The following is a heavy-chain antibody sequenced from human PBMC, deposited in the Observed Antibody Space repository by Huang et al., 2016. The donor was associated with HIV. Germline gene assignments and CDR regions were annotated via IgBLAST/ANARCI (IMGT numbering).Heavy chain of an antibody. CDR3: ARSAYGDLDY. D-gene: IGHD4-17*01. J-gene: IGHJ4*02. V-gene: IGHV1-8*02. CDR1: GYTFTNYD. CDR2: MNPNPGNT. Sequence: QVHLVQSGAEVKKPGASVKVSCKASGYTFTNYDINWVRQAPGRGLGWVGWMNPNPGNTGFAQSFQGRVTMTRKTSITTAYMELTSLTSEDTAVYYCARSAYGDLDYWGLGTLVIVSS.